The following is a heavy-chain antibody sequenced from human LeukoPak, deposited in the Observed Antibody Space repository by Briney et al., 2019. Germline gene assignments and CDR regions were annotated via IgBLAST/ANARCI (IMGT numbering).Heavy chain of an antibody. J-gene: IGHJ4*02. CDR3: AKAPYIVVVPAARGYFDY. CDR2: ISYDGSNK. Sequence: GGSLRLSCAASGFTFSSYAMHWVRQAPGKGLEWVAVISYDGSNKYYADSVKGRFTISRDNSKNTLYLQMNSLRAEDTAVYYCAKAPYIVVVPAARGYFDYWGQGTLVTVSS. D-gene: IGHD2-2*01. CDR1: GFTFSSYA. V-gene: IGHV3-30*04.